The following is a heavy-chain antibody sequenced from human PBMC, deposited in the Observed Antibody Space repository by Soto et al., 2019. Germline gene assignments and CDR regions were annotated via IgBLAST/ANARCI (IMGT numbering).Heavy chain of an antibody. J-gene: IGHJ4*02. CDR1: GGSVASPSDY. CDR2: VRSSGAT. D-gene: IGHD4-4*01. CDR3: VRGRDSTKNGY. V-gene: IGHV4-61*01. Sequence: SLTCTVSGGSVASPSDYWNWIRQPPGKRLEWIAYVRSSGATEYNPSLTGRVTILLDTSKNQVSLNLNSVTTADTAVYFCVRGRDSTKNGYWGQGTLVTVSS.